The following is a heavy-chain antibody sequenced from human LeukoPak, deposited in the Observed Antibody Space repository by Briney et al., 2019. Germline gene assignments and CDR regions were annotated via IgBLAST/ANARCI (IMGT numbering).Heavy chain of an antibody. V-gene: IGHV3-74*01. CDR2: ISSDGSIT. D-gene: IGHD3-10*01. CDR3: ARHLNYYLDY. CDR1: GFIFSTYW. J-gene: IGHJ4*02. Sequence: GGSLRLSCAASGFIFSTYWMHWVRQAPGKGLVWVSRISSDGSITGYADSVKGRFTISRDNAKNTLYLQMNSLRAEDTAVYYCARHLNYYLDYWGQGTLVTVSS.